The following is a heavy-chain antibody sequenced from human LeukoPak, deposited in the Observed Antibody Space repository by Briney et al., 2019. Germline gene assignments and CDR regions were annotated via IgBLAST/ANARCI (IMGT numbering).Heavy chain of an antibody. CDR1: GYTFTSYY. CDR2: IIPIFGTA. Sequence: ASVKVSCKASGYTFTSYYMHWVRQAPGQGLEWMGGIIPIFGTANYAQKFQGRVTITTDESTSTAYMELSSLRSEDTAVYYCARSSRCGGGCYFDYWGQGTLVTVSS. V-gene: IGHV1-69*05. J-gene: IGHJ4*02. CDR3: ARSSRCGGGCYFDY. D-gene: IGHD2-21*02.